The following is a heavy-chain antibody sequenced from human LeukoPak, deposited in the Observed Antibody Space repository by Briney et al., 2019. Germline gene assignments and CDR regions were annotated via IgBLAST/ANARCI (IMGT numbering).Heavy chain of an antibody. Sequence: SETLSLTCTVSGGSISSYYWSWIRQPPGKGLEWIGYIYYSGSTNYNPSLKSRVTISVDTSKNQFSLKLSSVTAADTAVYYCAGARGLVDTAMVTTWDYYYMDVWGKGTTVTVSS. CDR1: GGSISSYY. D-gene: IGHD5-18*01. CDR2: IYYSGST. V-gene: IGHV4-59*01. CDR3: AGARGLVDTAMVTTWDYYYMDV. J-gene: IGHJ6*03.